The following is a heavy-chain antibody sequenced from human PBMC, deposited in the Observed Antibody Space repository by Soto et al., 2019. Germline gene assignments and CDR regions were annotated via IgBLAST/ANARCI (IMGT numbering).Heavy chain of an antibody. J-gene: IGHJ6*02. V-gene: IGHV1-2*04. Sequence: ASVKVSCKASGVTFNRQDMRWVRQAPGQGLEWMGWINPNSGGTNYAQKFQGWVTMTRDTSISTAYMELSRLRSDDTAVYYCAMGIAAAGTPSYYYGMDVWGQGTTVTVSS. D-gene: IGHD6-13*01. CDR3: AMGIAAAGTPSYYYGMDV. CDR1: GVTFNRQD. CDR2: INPNSGGT.